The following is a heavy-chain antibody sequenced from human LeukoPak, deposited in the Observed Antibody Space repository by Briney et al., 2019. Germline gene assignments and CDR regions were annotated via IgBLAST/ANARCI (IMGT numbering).Heavy chain of an antibody. V-gene: IGHV4-61*03. D-gene: IGHD6-13*01. Sequence: SCIRQSPGKGLEWIGYIHDVGTTNHNPSLKSRVTLSIETSANDFSQPRRSVTTADTAVYYSSSVTESEYTHGDFDYWGQGALVTVSS. CDR2: IHDVGTT. J-gene: IGHJ4*02. CDR3: SSVTESEYTHGDFDY.